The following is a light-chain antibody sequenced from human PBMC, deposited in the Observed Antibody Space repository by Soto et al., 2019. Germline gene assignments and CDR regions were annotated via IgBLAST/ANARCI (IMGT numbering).Light chain of an antibody. Sequence: SYELTQPPSVSVSPGQTASITCSGDKLGDKYACWYQQKPGQSPVLVIYQDSKRPSGIPERFSGSNSGNTATLTISGTQAMDEADYYCQAWDSDYVFGTGTKVTV. CDR3: QAWDSDYV. CDR2: QDS. CDR1: KLGDKY. J-gene: IGLJ1*01. V-gene: IGLV3-1*01.